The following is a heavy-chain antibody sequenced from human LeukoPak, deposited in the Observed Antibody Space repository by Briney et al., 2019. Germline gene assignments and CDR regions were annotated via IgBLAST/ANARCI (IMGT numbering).Heavy chain of an antibody. CDR1: GYTFTSYG. D-gene: IGHD1-1*01. J-gene: IGHJ4*01. CDR3: ARTKGRLGNYFDY. Sequence: ASVKVSCKASGYTFTSYGIIWVRQAPGQGLEWMGWINAYNGDTKYAPKLQGRVTMTTDTSTSTAYMELRSLTFDDTAVYYCARTKGRLGNYFDYWGHGTLVTVSS. V-gene: IGHV1-18*01. CDR2: INAYNGDT.